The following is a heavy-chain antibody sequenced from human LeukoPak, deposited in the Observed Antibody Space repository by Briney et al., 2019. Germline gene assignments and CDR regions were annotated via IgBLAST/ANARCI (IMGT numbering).Heavy chain of an antibody. Sequence: TPSETLSLTCTVSGGSISSYHWSWIRQPPGKGLEWIGYIYYSGSTNYNPSLKSRVTISVDTSKNQFSLKLSSVTAADTAVYYCARAFTYYYDSSGYYGWAFDIWGQGTMVTVSS. V-gene: IGHV4-59*01. J-gene: IGHJ3*02. D-gene: IGHD3-22*01. CDR3: ARAFTYYYDSSGYYGWAFDI. CDR2: IYYSGST. CDR1: GGSISSYH.